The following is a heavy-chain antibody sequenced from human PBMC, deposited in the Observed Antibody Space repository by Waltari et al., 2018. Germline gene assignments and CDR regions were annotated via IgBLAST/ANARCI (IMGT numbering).Heavy chain of an antibody. V-gene: IGHV4-39*01. J-gene: IGHJ3*01. Sequence: GLIRQPPGRGREWIGTISYTGATYSSPSLKSRVTISRDTSKNQLSLTLGSVTAADTALYYCATYIGASVGTAAFDVWGQGTMVTVSS. CDR2: ISYTGAT. D-gene: IGHD5-12*01. CDR3: ATYIGASVGTAAFDV.